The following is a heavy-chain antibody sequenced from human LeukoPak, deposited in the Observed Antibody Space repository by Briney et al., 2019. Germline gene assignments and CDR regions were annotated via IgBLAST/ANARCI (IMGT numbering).Heavy chain of an antibody. V-gene: IGHV1-2*02. CDR1: GYTFTGYY. CDR3: ARPLYYYDLGLRQSAFDI. D-gene: IGHD3-22*01. Sequence: GASVKVSCKASGYTFTGYYMHWVRQAPGQGLEWMGWINPNSGGTNYAQKFQGRVTMTRDTSISTAYMELSRLRSDDTAVYYCARPLYYYDLGLRQSAFDIWGQGTMVTVSS. CDR2: INPNSGGT. J-gene: IGHJ3*02.